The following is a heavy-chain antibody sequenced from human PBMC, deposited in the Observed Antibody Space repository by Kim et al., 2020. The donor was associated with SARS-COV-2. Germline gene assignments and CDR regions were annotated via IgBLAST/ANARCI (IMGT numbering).Heavy chain of an antibody. V-gene: IGHV4-59*01. D-gene: IGHD3-10*01. CDR3: AGFGGGDFDI. CDR1: GGSISSYY. CDR2: IYYSGST. J-gene: IGHJ3*02. Sequence: SETLSLTCTASGGSISSYYWSWIRQPPGRGLEWIGYIYYSGSTNYNPSLKSRVTITLDTSKNQFSLKLNSVTAADTAVYYCAGFGGGDFDIWGQGTMVTVSS.